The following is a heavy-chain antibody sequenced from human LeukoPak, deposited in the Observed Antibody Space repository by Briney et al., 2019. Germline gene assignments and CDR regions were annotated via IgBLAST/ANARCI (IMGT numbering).Heavy chain of an antibody. CDR2: IYHSGST. J-gene: IGHJ5*02. D-gene: IGHD5-18*01. V-gene: IGHV4-38-2*02. CDR3: ARDTARGWFDP. CDR1: GYSISSGYY. Sequence: PSETLSLTCTVSGYSISSGYYWGWIRQPPGKGLEWIGSIYHSGSTYYNPSLKSRVTISVDTSKNQFPLKLSSVTAADTAVYYCARDTARGWFDPWGQGTLVTVSS.